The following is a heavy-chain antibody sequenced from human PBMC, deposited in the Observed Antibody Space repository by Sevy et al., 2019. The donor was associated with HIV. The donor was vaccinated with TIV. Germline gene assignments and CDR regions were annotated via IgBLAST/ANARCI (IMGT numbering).Heavy chain of an antibody. V-gene: IGHV3-7*01. Sequence: GGSLRLSCAASGFTFSSYWMSWVRQAPGKGLEWVANIKQDGSEKYDVDSVKGRFTISRDNAKNSLYLQMNSLSAEDTAVYYCARCGLYWYFDLWGRGTLVTVSS. CDR3: ARCGLYWYFDL. J-gene: IGHJ2*01. CDR2: IKQDGSEK. CDR1: GFTFSSYW. D-gene: IGHD5-12*01.